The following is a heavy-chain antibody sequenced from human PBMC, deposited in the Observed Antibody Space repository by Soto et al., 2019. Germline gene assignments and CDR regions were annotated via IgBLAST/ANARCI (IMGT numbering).Heavy chain of an antibody. Sequence: QLQLQESGSGLVKPSQTLSLTCAVSGGSISSGGYSWSWIRQPPGKGLEWIGYIYHSGSTYYNPSPKSRVTISVDRAKNQFSLKLSSVTAADTAVYYCASAFGSSGYRWGQGTLVTVSS. CDR1: GGSISSGGYS. CDR2: IYHSGST. J-gene: IGHJ4*02. CDR3: ASAFGSSGYR. D-gene: IGHD3-22*01. V-gene: IGHV4-30-2*01.